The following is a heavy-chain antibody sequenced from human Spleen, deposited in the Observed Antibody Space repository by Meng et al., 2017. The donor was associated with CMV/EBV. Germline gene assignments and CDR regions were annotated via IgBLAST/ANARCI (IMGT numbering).Heavy chain of an antibody. V-gene: IGHV3-53*01. J-gene: IGHJ6*02. Sequence: GESLKISCTVSGFAINSNYMYWVRQAPGQGLEWVSVIFSGGATFYADSVKGRFTISRDNAKNSLYLQMNSLRAEDTAVYYCARDTHSSSSPYYYYGMDVWGQGTTVTVSS. CDR3: ARDTHSSSSPYYYYGMDV. D-gene: IGHD6-6*01. CDR2: IFSGGAT. CDR1: GFAINSNY.